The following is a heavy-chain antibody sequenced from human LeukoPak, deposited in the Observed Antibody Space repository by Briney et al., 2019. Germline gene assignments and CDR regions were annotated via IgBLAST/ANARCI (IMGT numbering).Heavy chain of an antibody. J-gene: IGHJ4*02. V-gene: IGHV4-59*01. Sequence: SETLSLTCTVSGGSISSYYWSWIRQPPGKGLEWIGYIYYSGSTNYNPSLKSRVTISVDTSKNQFSLKLSSVTAADTAVYYCARYRGGASVYYFDYWGQGTLVTVSS. CDR1: GGSISSYY. CDR3: ARYRGGASVYYFDY. D-gene: IGHD3-16*01. CDR2: IYYSGST.